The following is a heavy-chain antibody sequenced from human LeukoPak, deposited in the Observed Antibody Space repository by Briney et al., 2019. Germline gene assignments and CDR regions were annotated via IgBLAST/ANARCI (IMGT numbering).Heavy chain of an antibody. V-gene: IGHV1-8*01. CDR3: ARVLRATVTTAPGY. CDR2: MNPNSGNT. J-gene: IGHJ4*02. D-gene: IGHD4-11*01. Sequence: ASVKVSCKASGYTFTSYDINWVRQATGQGLEWMGWMNPNSGNTGYAQKFQGRVTMTRNTSISTAYMELSSLRSEDTAVYYCARVLRATVTTAPGYWGQGTLVTVPS. CDR1: GYTFTSYD.